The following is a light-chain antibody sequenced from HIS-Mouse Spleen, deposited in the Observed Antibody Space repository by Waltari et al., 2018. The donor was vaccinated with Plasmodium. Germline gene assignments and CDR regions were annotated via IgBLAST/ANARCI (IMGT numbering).Light chain of an antibody. V-gene: IGKV3-15*01. CDR2: GAS. J-gene: IGKJ3*01. CDR1: QSVSSN. Sequence: IVMTQPPATLSASPGERATLSCRASQSVSSNLAWYQQKPGQAPRLLIYGASTRATGIPARFSGSGSGTEFTLTISSLQSEDFAVYYCQQYNNWSFTFGPGTKVDIK. CDR3: QQYNNWSFT.